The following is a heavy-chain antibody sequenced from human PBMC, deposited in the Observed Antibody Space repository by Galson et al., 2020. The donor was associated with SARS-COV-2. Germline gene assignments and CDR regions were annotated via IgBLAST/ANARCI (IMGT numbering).Heavy chain of an antibody. CDR3: ARTSGWGPAATYFDY. CDR2: NYYSGST. CDR1: GYSISSSNW. D-gene: IGHD2-15*01. V-gene: IGHV4-28*01. Sequence: SETLSLTCAVSGYSISSSNWWGWIRQPPGRGLEWIWYNYYSGSTYYNPSLKSRVIMSVDTSKNQFSLKLSSVTAVDTAVYYCARTSGWGPAATYFDYWGQGTLVTVSS. J-gene: IGHJ4*02.